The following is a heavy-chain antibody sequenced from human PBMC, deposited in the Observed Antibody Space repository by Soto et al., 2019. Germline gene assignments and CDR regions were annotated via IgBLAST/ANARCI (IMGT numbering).Heavy chain of an antibody. V-gene: IGHV4-30-2*01. CDR3: ARASNKRGYSYGPDY. Sequence: SETLSLTCAVSGGSISSGDYSWSWIRQPPGKGLEWIGYIYHSGSTYYNPSLKSRLTISVDRSKNQFSLKLSSVTAADTAVYYCARASNKRGYSYGPDYWGQGPLVTVSS. CDR1: GGSISSGDYS. D-gene: IGHD5-18*01. CDR2: IYHSGST. J-gene: IGHJ4*02.